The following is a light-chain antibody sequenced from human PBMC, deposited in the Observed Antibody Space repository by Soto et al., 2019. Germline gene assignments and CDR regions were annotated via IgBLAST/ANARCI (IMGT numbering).Light chain of an antibody. CDR2: GAS. Sequence: EIVMTQSPATLSVSPGERATLSCRASQSVSSNLAWYQQKPGQAPRLLIYGASTRATGIPARFSGSGSGTEFPLTISILQSEDFAVYYCQQYNQWPPGLTFGPGTKVDIK. CDR1: QSVSSN. CDR3: QQYNQWPPGLT. J-gene: IGKJ3*01. V-gene: IGKV3-15*01.